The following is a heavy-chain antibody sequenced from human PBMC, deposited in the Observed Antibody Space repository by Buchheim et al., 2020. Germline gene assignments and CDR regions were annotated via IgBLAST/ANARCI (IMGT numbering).Heavy chain of an antibody. Sequence: EVQLVESGGGLVKPGGSLRLSCAASGFTFSSYSMNWVRQAPGQGLEWVSSISSSSSYIYYADSVKGRFTISRAHAKNSLYLQMNSLRAEDTAVYYCAREIYDFWSGYSGFDIWGQGT. CDR2: ISSSSSYI. J-gene: IGHJ3*02. CDR1: GFTFSSYS. CDR3: AREIYDFWSGYSGFDI. V-gene: IGHV3-21*01. D-gene: IGHD3-3*01.